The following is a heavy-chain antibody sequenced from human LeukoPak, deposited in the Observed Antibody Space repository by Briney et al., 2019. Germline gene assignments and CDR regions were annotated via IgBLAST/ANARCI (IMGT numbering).Heavy chain of an antibody. D-gene: IGHD6-13*01. CDR3: ARGGPAAGRFDY. V-gene: IGHV3-66*01. J-gene: IGHJ4*02. Sequence: GGSLRLSCASSGFTFSSYAMSWVRQAPGKGLEWVSVIYSGGSTYYADSVKGRFTISRDNSKNTLYLQMNSLRAEDTAVYYCARGGPAAGRFDYWGQGTLVTVSS. CDR2: IYSGGST. CDR1: GFTFSSYA.